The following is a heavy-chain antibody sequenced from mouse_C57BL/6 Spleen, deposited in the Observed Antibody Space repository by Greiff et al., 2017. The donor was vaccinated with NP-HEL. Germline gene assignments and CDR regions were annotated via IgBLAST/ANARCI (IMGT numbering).Heavy chain of an antibody. Sequence: EVQLQQSGPELVKPGASVKMSCKASGYTFTDYNMHWVKQSHGKSLEWIGYINPNNGGTSYNQKFKGKATLTVNKSSSTAYMELRSLTSEDSAVYYCARVYYGSRGYFDYWGQGTTLTVSS. CDR3: ARVYYGSRGYFDY. CDR2: INPNNGGT. D-gene: IGHD1-1*01. CDR1: GYTFTDYN. J-gene: IGHJ2*01. V-gene: IGHV1-22*01.